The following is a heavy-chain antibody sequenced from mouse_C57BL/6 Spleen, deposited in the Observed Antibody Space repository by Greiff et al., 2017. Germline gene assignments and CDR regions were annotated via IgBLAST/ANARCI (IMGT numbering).Heavy chain of an antibody. D-gene: IGHD1-1*01. CDR2: IDPNSGGT. Sequence: QVQLQQPGAELVKPGASVKLSCKASGYTFTSYWMHWVKQRPGRGLEWIGRIDPNSGGTKYNEKFKSKATLTVDKPSSTAYMQLSSLTSEDTAVYYCARGTVITTVVDPLYFDYWGQGTTLTVSS. J-gene: IGHJ2*01. CDR3: ARGTVITTVVDPLYFDY. V-gene: IGHV1-72*01. CDR1: GYTFTSYW.